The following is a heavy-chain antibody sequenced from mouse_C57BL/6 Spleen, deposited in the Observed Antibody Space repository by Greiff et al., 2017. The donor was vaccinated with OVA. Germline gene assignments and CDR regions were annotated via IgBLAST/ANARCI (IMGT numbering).Heavy chain of an antibody. CDR1: GYTFTSYW. Sequence: QVQLQQPGAELVMPGASVKLSCKASGYTFTSYWMHWVKQRPGQGLEWIGEIDPSDSYTNYNQKFKGKSTLTVDKSSSTAYMQLSSLTSEDSAVYYCAIRRWLLPYYFDYWGQGTTLTVSS. CDR3: AIRRWLLPYYFDY. J-gene: IGHJ2*01. D-gene: IGHD2-3*01. CDR2: IDPSDSYT. V-gene: IGHV1-69*01.